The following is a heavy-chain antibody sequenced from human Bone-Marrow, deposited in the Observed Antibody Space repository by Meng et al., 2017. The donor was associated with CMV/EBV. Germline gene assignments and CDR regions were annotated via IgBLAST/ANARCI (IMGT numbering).Heavy chain of an antibody. CDR2: INPNSGNT. CDR3: ARGLNPRYCSSTSCSSFDY. V-gene: IGHV1-8*02. Sequence: ASVKVSCKAPGDTFTGYYMHWVRQAPGQGLEWMGWINPNSGNTGYAQKFQGRVTMTRNTSISTAYMELSSLRSEDTAVYYCARGLNPRYCSSTSCSSFDYWGQGTRVTVSS. CDR1: GDTFTGYY. J-gene: IGHJ4*02. D-gene: IGHD2-2*01.